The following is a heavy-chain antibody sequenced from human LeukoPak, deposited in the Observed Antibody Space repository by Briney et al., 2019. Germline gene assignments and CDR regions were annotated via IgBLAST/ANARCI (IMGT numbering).Heavy chain of an antibody. Sequence: GGTLRLSCAASGFTFSSYGMSWVRQAPGKGLEWVPAISGSGGSTYYADSVKGRFTISRDNSKNTLYLQMNSLRAEDTAVYYCAKGTSCPDYWGQGTLVTVSS. CDR3: AKGTSCPDY. CDR1: GFTFSSYG. J-gene: IGHJ4*02. D-gene: IGHD2-2*01. V-gene: IGHV3-23*01. CDR2: ISGSGGST.